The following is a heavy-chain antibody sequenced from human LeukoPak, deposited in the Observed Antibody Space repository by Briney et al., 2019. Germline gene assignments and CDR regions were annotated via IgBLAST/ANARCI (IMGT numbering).Heavy chain of an antibody. D-gene: IGHD1-7*01. CDR3: ARRGTDNWNYNY. Sequence: GASVKVSCKASGYTFTGYYMHWVRQAPGQGLEWMGWINPNSGGTNYAQKLQGRVTMTTDTSTSTAYMELRSLRSDDTAVYYCARRGTDNWNYNYWGQGTLVTVSS. J-gene: IGHJ4*02. CDR2: INPNSGGT. V-gene: IGHV1-2*02. CDR1: GYTFTGYY.